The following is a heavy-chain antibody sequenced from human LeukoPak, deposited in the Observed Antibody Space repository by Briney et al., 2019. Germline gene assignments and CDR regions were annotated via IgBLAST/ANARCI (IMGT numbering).Heavy chain of an antibody. CDR1: GFTFDDYG. J-gene: IGHJ5*02. Sequence: GGSLRLSCAASGFTFDDYGMSWVRQAPGKGLEWVSVICSGGATYYADSVKGRFTISRDNSKNTLYLQMSSLRVEDTAVYYCARHDWFGPWGHGTLVTVSS. V-gene: IGHV3-66*04. CDR3: ARHDWFGP. CDR2: ICSGGAT.